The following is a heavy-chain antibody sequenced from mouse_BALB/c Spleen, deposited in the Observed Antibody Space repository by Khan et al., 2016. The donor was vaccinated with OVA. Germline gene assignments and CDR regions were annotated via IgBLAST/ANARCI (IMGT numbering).Heavy chain of an antibody. CDR1: GISITTGNYR. V-gene: IGHV3-5*02. CDR3: ARDFDYGAMDY. D-gene: IGHD2-4*01. CDR2: IYYSGTV. Sequence: EVQLQESGPGLVKPSQTVSLTCTVTGISITTGNYRWSWIRQFPVNKLEWIGYIYYSGTVTYNPSLTSRTTITRDTSKNQFFLEMNSLTAEDTATCYCARDFDYGAMDYWGQGTSVTVSS. J-gene: IGHJ4*01.